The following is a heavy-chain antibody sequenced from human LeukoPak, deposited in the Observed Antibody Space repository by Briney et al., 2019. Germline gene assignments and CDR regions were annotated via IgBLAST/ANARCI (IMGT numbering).Heavy chain of an antibody. CDR1: GFTFSSYW. Sequence: PGGSLRLSCAASGFTFSSYWMSWVRQAPGKGLEWVANIKQDGSEKYYVDSVKGRFTISRDNSKNTLYLQMNSLRAEDTAVYYCAKDRSYYCGGDCHDIDYWGQGTLVTVSS. V-gene: IGHV3-7*01. J-gene: IGHJ4*02. CDR3: AKDRSYYCGGDCHDIDY. D-gene: IGHD2-21*02. CDR2: IKQDGSEK.